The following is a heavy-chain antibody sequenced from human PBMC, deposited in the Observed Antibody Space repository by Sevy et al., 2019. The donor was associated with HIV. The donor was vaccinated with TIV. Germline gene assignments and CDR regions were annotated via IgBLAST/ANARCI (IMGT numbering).Heavy chain of an antibody. CDR3: AKAYVKGTLDY. Sequence: GGSLRLSCAASGFTFSSYGMHWVRQAPGKGLKWVAVISYDGSNKYYADSVKGRFTISRDNSKNTLYLQMNSLRAEDTAVYYCAKAYVKGTLDYWGQGTLVTVSS. V-gene: IGHV3-30*18. CDR2: ISYDGSNK. D-gene: IGHD2-8*01. J-gene: IGHJ4*02. CDR1: GFTFSSYG.